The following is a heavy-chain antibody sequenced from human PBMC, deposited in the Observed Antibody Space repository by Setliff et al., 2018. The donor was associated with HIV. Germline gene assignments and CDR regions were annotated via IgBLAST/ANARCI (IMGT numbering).Heavy chain of an antibody. CDR1: GFTFSTYP. CDR3: ARDTPGSGFHLDY. D-gene: IGHD5-12*01. Sequence: GGSLRLFCAASGFTFSTYPMSWVRQAPGKGLEWVSGISGRGGSTYYADSVKGRFTISRDNSKKSLYLQMNTLRVEDTAVYYCARDTPGSGFHLDYWGQGTPVTVSS. J-gene: IGHJ4*02. V-gene: IGHV3-23*01. CDR2: ISGRGGST.